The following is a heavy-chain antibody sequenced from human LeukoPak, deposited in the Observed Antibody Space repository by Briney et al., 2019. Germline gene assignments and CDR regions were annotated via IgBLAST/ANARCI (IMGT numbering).Heavy chain of an antibody. D-gene: IGHD2-2*01. V-gene: IGHV4-59*01. CDR3: ARGRYHPV. CDR2: IYYSGST. Sequence: SETLSLTCTVSGGSISSYYWSWIRQPPGKGLEWIGYIYYSGSTNYNPSLKCRVTISVDTSKNQFSLKLSSVTAADTAVYYCARGRYHPVWGQGTLVTVSS. J-gene: IGHJ4*02. CDR1: GGSISSYY.